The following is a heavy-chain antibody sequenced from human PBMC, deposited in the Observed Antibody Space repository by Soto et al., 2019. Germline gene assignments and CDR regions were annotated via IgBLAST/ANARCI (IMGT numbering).Heavy chain of an antibody. V-gene: IGHV4-30-2*01. CDR3: AREGNLGRWLQPLDF. D-gene: IGHD5-12*01. J-gene: IGHJ4*02. CDR2: IYDSGKA. CDR1: GGSFSSGGYS. Sequence: SETLSLTCAVYGGSFSSGGYSWNWIRQPPGKGLEWIGYIYDSGKAYYNPSLKSRVIISVDTSENQFSLKVTSVTAADTAKYFCAREGNLGRWLQPLDFWGQGTLVTVS.